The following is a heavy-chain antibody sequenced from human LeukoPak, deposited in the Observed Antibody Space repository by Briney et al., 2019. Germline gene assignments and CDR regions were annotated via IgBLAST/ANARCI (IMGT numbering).Heavy chain of an antibody. Sequence: SETLSLTCTVSGGSISNGDYYWSWIRQPPGKGLEWIGYIYYSGSTYYNPSLKSRVTISVDTSKNQFSLKLSSVTAADTAVYYCARDPDGYKFFDYWGRGRPVAVSS. CDR3: ARDPDGYKFFDY. D-gene: IGHD5-24*01. J-gene: IGHJ4*02. CDR1: GGSISNGDYY. CDR2: IYYSGST. V-gene: IGHV4-30-4*08.